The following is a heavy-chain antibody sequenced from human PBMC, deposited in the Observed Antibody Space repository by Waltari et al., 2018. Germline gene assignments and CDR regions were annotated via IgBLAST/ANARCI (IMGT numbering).Heavy chain of an antibody. V-gene: IGHV1-2*02. CDR3: ARDLFNWNDGSLFDF. J-gene: IGHJ4*02. D-gene: IGHD1-1*01. CDR1: GYSFTGYY. Sequence: QVHLVQSGTEVKKPGASVKVSCKTSGYSFTGYYLHWVRQAPGQGLAWMGWINPNSGGTKYAQKFQDRVTMTRDTSISTAYMDLSSLRSDDTAVFFCARDLFNWNDGSLFDFWGQGTLVTVSS. CDR2: INPNSGGT.